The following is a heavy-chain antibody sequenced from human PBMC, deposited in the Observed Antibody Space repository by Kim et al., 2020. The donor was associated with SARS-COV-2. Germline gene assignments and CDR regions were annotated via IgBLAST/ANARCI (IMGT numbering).Heavy chain of an antibody. J-gene: IGHJ4*02. Sequence: SETLSLTCTVSGGSISSSSYYWGWIRQPAGKGLEWIASVYYSGTAYYNASLKSRVTVSVDTSQNQFSLKLTSVTAADTAVYYCAGEPISQRPPYTTSPFAYWGQGTLVTVSS. CDR1: GGSISSSSYY. CDR3: AGEPISQRPPYTTSPFAY. D-gene: IGHD3-16*01. CDR2: VYYSGTA. V-gene: IGHV4-39*02.